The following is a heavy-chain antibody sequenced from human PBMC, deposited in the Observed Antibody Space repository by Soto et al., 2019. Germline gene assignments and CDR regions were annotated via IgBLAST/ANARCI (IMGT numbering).Heavy chain of an antibody. CDR3: ARDRGDYGDFN. CDR2: IIPILGIA. V-gene: IGHV1-69*08. CDR1: GGTFSSYT. J-gene: IGHJ4*02. Sequence: QVQLVQSGAEVKKPGSSVKVSCKASGGTFSSYTIYWVRQAPGQGLEWMVRIIPILGIANYAQKFQGRVKITADKSTSTAYMELSSLRSEDTAVYYCARDRGDYGDFNWGQGTLVTVSS. D-gene: IGHD4-17*01.